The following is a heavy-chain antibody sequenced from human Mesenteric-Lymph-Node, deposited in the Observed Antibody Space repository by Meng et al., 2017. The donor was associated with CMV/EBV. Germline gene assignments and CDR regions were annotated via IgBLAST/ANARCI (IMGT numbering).Heavy chain of an antibody. D-gene: IGHD3-3*01. Sequence: ASVKVSCKASGYTFTSYGISWVRQAPGQGLEWMGWISAYNGNTNYAQKLQGRVTMTTDTSTSTAYMELRSLRSDDTAVYYCAREWGPQDDFWSGSPVAAFDIWGQGTRVTVSS. CDR1: GYTFTSYG. J-gene: IGHJ3*02. CDR3: AREWGPQDDFWSGSPVAAFDI. V-gene: IGHV1-18*01. CDR2: ISAYNGNT.